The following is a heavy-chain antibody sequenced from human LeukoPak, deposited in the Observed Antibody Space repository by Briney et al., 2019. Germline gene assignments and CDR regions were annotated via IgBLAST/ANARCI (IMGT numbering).Heavy chain of an antibody. CDR3: TTGLSVGGAFDI. D-gene: IGHD3-16*01. Sequence: GRSLRLSCEASGFTFNTYGMHWVRQAPGKGLEWVGRIKSKTDGGTTDYAAPVKGRFTISRDDSKNTLYLQMNSLKTEDTAVYYCTTGLSVGGAFDIWGQGTMVTVSS. J-gene: IGHJ3*02. V-gene: IGHV3-15*01. CDR1: GFTFNTYG. CDR2: IKSKTDGGTT.